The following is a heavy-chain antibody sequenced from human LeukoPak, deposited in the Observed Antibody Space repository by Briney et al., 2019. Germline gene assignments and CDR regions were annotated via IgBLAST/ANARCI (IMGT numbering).Heavy chain of an antibody. Sequence: SGGSLRLSCAASGFTFSSYWMSWLRQAPGKGLEWVGQISQDGSEKYYVDSVRGRFTFSRDNAKNSLYLQMNSLRAEDTAVYYCARDSSGTTFDYWGQGTLVTVSS. D-gene: IGHD1-7*01. V-gene: IGHV3-7*01. CDR1: GFTFSSYW. CDR2: ISQDGSEK. CDR3: ARDSSGTTFDY. J-gene: IGHJ4*02.